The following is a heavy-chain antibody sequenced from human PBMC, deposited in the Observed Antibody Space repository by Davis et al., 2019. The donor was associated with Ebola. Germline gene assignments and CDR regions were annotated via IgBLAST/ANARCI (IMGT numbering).Heavy chain of an antibody. V-gene: IGHV3-30-3*01. CDR1: GFTFSSYA. J-gene: IGHJ4*02. Sequence: GGSLRLSCAASGFTFSSYAMHWVRQAPGKGLEWVAVLSYDGSNKYYADSVKGRFTISRDNAKNSLYLQMNSLRAEDTAVYYCARDSGLVNGGYWGQGTLVTVSS. CDR3: ARDSGLVNGGY. CDR2: LSYDGSNK. D-gene: IGHD6-19*01.